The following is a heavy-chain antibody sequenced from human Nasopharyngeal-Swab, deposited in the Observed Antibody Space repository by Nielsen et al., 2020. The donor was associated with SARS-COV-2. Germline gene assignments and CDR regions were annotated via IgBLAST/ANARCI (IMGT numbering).Heavy chain of an antibody. CDR2: IKQSGSGQ. CDR3: ARYCSTPSCPRGFDY. J-gene: IGHJ4*02. Sequence: GESLKISCAASGFTFSSYWMSWVRQAPGKGLEWVAHIKQSGSGQYYVDSVKGRFTISRDNAKNSLSLQMNSLRAEDTAVYYCARYCSTPSCPRGFDYWGQGTLVTVSS. CDR1: GFTFSSYW. V-gene: IGHV3-7*01. D-gene: IGHD2-2*01.